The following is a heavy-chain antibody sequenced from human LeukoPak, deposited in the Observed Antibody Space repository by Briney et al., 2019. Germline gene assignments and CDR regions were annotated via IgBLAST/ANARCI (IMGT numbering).Heavy chain of an antibody. V-gene: IGHV1-2*02. J-gene: IGHJ4*02. D-gene: IGHD3-22*01. CDR1: GYSFTNYG. CDR2: VNTNSGGT. Sequence: ASVKVSCKTSGYSFTNYGISWVRQAPGQGPEWMGWVNTNSGGTNYGQKFQGRVTMTRDTSISTANMELSRLTSDDTAVYYCARGLAVVSPFDFWGQGTLVTVSS. CDR3: ARGLAVVSPFDF.